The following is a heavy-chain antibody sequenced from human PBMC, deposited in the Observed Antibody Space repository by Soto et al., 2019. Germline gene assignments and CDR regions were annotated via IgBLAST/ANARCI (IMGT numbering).Heavy chain of an antibody. CDR2: INAGNGNT. J-gene: IGHJ4*02. D-gene: IGHD4-17*01. V-gene: IGHV1-3*01. CDR3: ARGQGDYGDYWLTN. CDR1: GYTFTTYA. Sequence: GASVKVSCKASGYTFTTYAMHWVRQAPGQRLEWMGWINAGNGNTKYSQKFQGRVTITRDTSASTGYMELSSLRSEDTAVYYCARGQGDYGDYWLTNWGQGTLVTVSS.